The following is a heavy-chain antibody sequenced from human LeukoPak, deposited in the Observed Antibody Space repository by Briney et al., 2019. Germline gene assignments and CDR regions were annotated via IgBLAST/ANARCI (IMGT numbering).Heavy chain of an antibody. V-gene: IGHV4-59*01. Sequence: ASETLSLTCTVSGGPISGYYWNWIRQPPGKGLEWIGHIYYSGSTNYNPSLKSRVTISVDTSKTQFSLKLSSVTAADTAVYYCARAWGFFDYWGQGNLVTVSS. CDR3: ARAWGFFDY. J-gene: IGHJ4*02. CDR1: GGPISGYY. CDR2: IYYSGST. D-gene: IGHD7-27*01.